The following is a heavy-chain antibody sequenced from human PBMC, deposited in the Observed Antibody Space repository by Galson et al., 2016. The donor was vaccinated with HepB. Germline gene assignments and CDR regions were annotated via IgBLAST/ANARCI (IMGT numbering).Heavy chain of an antibody. CDR2: IRGTGVTT. CDR3: AKATPYDDVLTGFFVYYSDY. D-gene: IGHD3-9*01. J-gene: IGHJ4*01. V-gene: IGHV3-23*01. CDR1: GFTFSDYA. Sequence: SLRLSCAASGFTFSDYAMSWVRQAPGKGLQWVSTIRGTGVTTHYADSVKGRFTISRDNSKNTLYLQMSSLRAEDTAMYYCAKATPYDDVLTGFFVYYSDYWGHGTLVTVSS.